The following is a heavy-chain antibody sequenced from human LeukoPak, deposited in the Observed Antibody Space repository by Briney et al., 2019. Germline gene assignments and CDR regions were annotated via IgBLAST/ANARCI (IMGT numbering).Heavy chain of an antibody. J-gene: IGHJ4*02. CDR2: ISAYNGNT. Sequence: ASVKVSCKASGYTFTSYGISWVRQAPGQGLEWMGWISAYNGNTNYARKLQGRVTMTTDTSTSTAYMELRSLRSDDTAVYYCARDRTIGYCSGGSCYFDYWGQGTLVTVSS. CDR1: GYTFTSYG. D-gene: IGHD2-15*01. V-gene: IGHV1-18*01. CDR3: ARDRTIGYCSGGSCYFDY.